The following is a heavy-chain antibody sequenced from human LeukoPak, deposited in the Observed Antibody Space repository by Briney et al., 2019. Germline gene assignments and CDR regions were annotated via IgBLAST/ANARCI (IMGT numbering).Heavy chain of an antibody. D-gene: IGHD4-11*01. CDR1: GFTFSSFD. V-gene: IGHV3-23*01. CDR3: AKNGGVTAFYDY. J-gene: IGHJ4*02. CDR2: VSGSGAGT. Sequence: PGGSLRLSCAASGFTFSSFDMTWVRQAPGKGLEWVSAVSGSGAGTYYADSVKGRFTISRDNSKNTLYLQMNSLRAEDTAVYYCAKNGGVTAFYDYWGQGTLVTVSS.